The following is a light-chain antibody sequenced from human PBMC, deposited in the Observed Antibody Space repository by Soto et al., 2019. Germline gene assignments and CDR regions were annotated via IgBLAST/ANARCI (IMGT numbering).Light chain of an antibody. V-gene: IGKV3-20*01. J-gene: IGKJ5*01. CDR1: QSVGGNY. Sequence: EIVLTQSPGTLSLSPGERATLSCRASQSVGGNYLAWFQQKPGQTPRVLLYGASSRATGISDRFSARGSGTDFTLTISRLEPEDFAVYYCQQYGSSPQIPFGQGTRLEIK. CDR3: QQYGSSPQIP. CDR2: GAS.